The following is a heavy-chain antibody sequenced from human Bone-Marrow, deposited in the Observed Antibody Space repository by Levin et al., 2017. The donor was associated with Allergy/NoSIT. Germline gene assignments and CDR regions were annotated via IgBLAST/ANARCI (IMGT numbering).Heavy chain of an antibody. CDR1: GYSFTTYW. Sequence: KGGESLKISCKTFGYSFTTYWIAWVRQMPGKGLEWMGIIYPGDSDTRYSPSFQGQVTISADKSISTAYLQWSSLKASDTAMYYCARRRGAYDYYFDYWGQGTLVTVSS. CDR3: ARRRGAYDYYFDY. V-gene: IGHV5-51*01. J-gene: IGHJ4*02. D-gene: IGHD3-16*01. CDR2: IYPGDSDT.